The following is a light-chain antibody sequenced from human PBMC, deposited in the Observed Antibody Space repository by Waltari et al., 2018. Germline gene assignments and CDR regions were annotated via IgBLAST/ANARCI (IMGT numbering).Light chain of an antibody. CDR1: QRVSFS. Sequence: EIVLTQSPATLSLSPGDRATLSCRASQRVSFSLSWYQQKAGQAPRLVIYDALDRATGIRARFIGSGSGTDFNLTISRLEPEDFAVYFCLQRKSWPPVTFGGGTRVEIK. J-gene: IGKJ4*01. V-gene: IGKV3-11*01. CDR3: LQRKSWPPVT. CDR2: DAL.